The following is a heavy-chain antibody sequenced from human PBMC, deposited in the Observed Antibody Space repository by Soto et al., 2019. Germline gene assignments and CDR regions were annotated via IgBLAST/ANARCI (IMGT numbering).Heavy chain of an antibody. V-gene: IGHV2-26*01. CDR3: ARIAKTDVDTATFDP. Sequence: QVTLKESGPVLVKPTETLTLTCTVSGFSLSNARMGVSWIRQPPGKALEWLAHIFSNDEKSYSTSLKSRLTIXXDXSXXQVVLTMTNMDPVDTATYYCARIAKTDVDTATFDPWGQGTLVTVSS. CDR1: GFSLSNARMG. J-gene: IGHJ5*02. CDR2: IFSNDEK. D-gene: IGHD5-18*01.